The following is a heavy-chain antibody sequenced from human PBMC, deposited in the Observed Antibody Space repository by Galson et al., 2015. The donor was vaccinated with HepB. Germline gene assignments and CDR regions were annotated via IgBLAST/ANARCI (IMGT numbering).Heavy chain of an antibody. J-gene: IGHJ4*02. CDR2: INPNSGGT. D-gene: IGHD6-13*01. CDR3: ARGERPGIAAAVTRGYFDY. V-gene: IGHV1-2*02. CDR1: GYTFTGYY. Sequence: SVKVSCKASGYTFTGYYMHWVRQAPGQGLEWMGWINPNSGGTNYAQKFQGRVTMTRDTSISTAYMGLSRLRSDDTAVYYCARGERPGIAAAVTRGYFDYWGQGTLVTVSS.